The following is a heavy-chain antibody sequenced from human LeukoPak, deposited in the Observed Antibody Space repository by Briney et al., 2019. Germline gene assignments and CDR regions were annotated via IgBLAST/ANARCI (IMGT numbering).Heavy chain of an antibody. CDR3: ARAYEGQRITIFWGYYMDV. Sequence: GSLRLSCAASGFNFDDYVMSWVRQAPGKGLEWVSGINWNGGSRGYADSVKGRFTISRDNAKNSLYLQMNSLRAEDTAVYYCARAYEGQRITIFWGYYMDVWGKGTTVTISS. J-gene: IGHJ6*03. CDR2: INWNGGSR. CDR1: GFNFDDYV. D-gene: IGHD3-9*01. V-gene: IGHV3-20*04.